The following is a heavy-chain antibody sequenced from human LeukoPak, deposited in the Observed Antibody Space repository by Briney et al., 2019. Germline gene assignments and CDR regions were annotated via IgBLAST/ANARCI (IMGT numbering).Heavy chain of an antibody. CDR3: AKEIPNYDFWSGYGDFDY. D-gene: IGHD3-3*01. Sequence: GGSLRLSCAASGFTFSSYGMHWVRQAPGKGLEWVAFIRYGGSNKYYADSVKGRFTISRDNSKNTLYLQMNSLRAEDTAVYYCAKEIPNYDFWSGYGDFDYWGQGTLVTVSS. V-gene: IGHV3-30*02. J-gene: IGHJ4*02. CDR1: GFTFSSYG. CDR2: IRYGGSNK.